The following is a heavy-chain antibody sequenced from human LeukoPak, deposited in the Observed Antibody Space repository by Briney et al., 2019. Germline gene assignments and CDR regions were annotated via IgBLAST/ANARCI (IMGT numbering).Heavy chain of an antibody. CDR2: IYYSGST. D-gene: IGHD3-16*01. V-gene: IGHV4-39*01. Sequence: SETLSLTCTVSGGSISSSSYYWGWIRQPPGKGLEWIGSIYYSGSTYYNPSLKSRVTISVDTSKNQFSLKLSSVTAADTAVYYCARQRLGVVLYYFDYWGQGTLVTVSS. J-gene: IGHJ4*02. CDR1: GGSISSSSYY. CDR3: ARQRLGVVLYYFDY.